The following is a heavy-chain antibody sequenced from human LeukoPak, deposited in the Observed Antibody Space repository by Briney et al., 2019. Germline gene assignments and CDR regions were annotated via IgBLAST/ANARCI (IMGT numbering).Heavy chain of an antibody. Sequence: QSGGSLRLSCAASGFTFSSYWMSWVRQAPGKGLEWVANIKQDGSEKYYVDSVKGRFTISRDNAKNSLYLQMNSLRAEDTAVYYCARGADYYDSTAPRFDPWGRGTLVTVSS. CDR3: ARGADYYDSTAPRFDP. J-gene: IGHJ5*02. CDR2: IKQDGSEK. V-gene: IGHV3-7*01. CDR1: GFTFSSYW. D-gene: IGHD3-22*01.